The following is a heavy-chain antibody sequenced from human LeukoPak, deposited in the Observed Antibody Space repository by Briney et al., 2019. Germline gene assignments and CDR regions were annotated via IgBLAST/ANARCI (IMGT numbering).Heavy chain of an antibody. CDR3: CRDGNQPEKGTIFRYCDV. CDR2: ISGSGGST. CDR1: GFTFSSYA. Sequence: GGSLRLSCAASGFTFSSYAMSWVRQAPGKGLEWVSAISGSGGSTYYADSVKGRFTISRDNSKNTLYLQMNSLKTEDTAVYYCCRDGNQPEKGTIFRYCDVWGPGTLVTVSS. J-gene: IGHJ2*01. V-gene: IGHV3-23*01. D-gene: IGHD3-3*01.